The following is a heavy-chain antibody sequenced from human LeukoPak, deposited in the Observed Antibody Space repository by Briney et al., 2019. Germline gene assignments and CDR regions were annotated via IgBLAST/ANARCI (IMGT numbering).Heavy chain of an antibody. CDR1: GFTFGPYT. CDR2: ISSNSDTI. CDR3: TRGGVAVAGTGDY. J-gene: IGHJ4*02. V-gene: IGHV3-48*04. Sequence: GGSLRLSCAASGFTFGPYTMNWVRQAPGKGLEWVSYISSNSDTIHYADSVKGRFTISRDNAKNTLYLQMNSLRAEDTAVYYCTRGGVAVAGTGDYWGQGTLVTVSS. D-gene: IGHD6-19*01.